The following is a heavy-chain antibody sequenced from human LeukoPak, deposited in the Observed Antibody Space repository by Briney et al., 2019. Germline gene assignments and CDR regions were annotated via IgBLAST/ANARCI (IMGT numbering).Heavy chain of an antibody. J-gene: IGHJ3*02. D-gene: IGHD3/OR15-3a*01. CDR2: ISSGGITI. CDR1: GFTFSSYE. Sequence: GGSLRLSCAASGFTFSSYEMNWVRQAPGKGLEWVSYISSGGITIYYADSVKGRFAISRDNAKNSLYLQMNSLRAEDTAVYYCATNYDIWGRYDAFDIWGQGTMVTVSS. V-gene: IGHV3-48*03. CDR3: ATNYDIWGRYDAFDI.